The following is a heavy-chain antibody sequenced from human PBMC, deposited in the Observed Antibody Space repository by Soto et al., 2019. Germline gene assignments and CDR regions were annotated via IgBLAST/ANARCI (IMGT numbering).Heavy chain of an antibody. J-gene: IGHJ6*02. CDR2: INSDGSST. CDR3: ASYGSGSFGMDV. D-gene: IGHD3-10*01. V-gene: IGHV3-74*01. CDR1: GFTFSSYW. Sequence: LRLSCAASGFTFSSYWMHWVRQAPGKGLVWVSRINSDGSSTSYADSVKGRFTISRDNAKNTLYLQMNSLRAEDTAVYYCASYGSGSFGMDVWGQGTTVTVSS.